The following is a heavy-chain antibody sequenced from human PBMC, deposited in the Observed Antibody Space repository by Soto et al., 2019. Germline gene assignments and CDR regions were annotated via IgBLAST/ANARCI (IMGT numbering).Heavy chain of an antibody. CDR3: ARTVGYYYGMDV. CDR1: GYTFTSYA. Sequence: QVQLVQSGAEVKKPGASVKVSCKASGYTFTSYAMHWVRQAPGQRLEWMGWINAGNGNTKYSQKFQSRVTITRDTSASTAYMELSSLRSEDTAVYYCARTVGYYYGMDVWGQGTTVTFSS. V-gene: IGHV1-3*01. J-gene: IGHJ6*02. CDR2: INAGNGNT. D-gene: IGHD4-17*01.